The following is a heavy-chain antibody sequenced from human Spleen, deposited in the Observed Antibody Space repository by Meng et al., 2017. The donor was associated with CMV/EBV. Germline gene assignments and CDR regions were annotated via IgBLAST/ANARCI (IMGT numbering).Heavy chain of an antibody. V-gene: IGHV4-30-4*01. J-gene: IGHJ4*02. CDR2: IHHSGSA. CDR3: ASFDHIPRRNYFDY. CDR1: GGSMSSGNYD. D-gene: IGHD2-21*01. Sequence: QGQRRESGPGVVDPSQTLSLTCTGSGGSMSSGNYDLSWIRQPPGKGLEWIGYIHHSGSAYYNPSLKSRVSISVDTSKNQFSLNLNSMTAADTAVYYCASFDHIPRRNYFDYWGQGTLVTVSS.